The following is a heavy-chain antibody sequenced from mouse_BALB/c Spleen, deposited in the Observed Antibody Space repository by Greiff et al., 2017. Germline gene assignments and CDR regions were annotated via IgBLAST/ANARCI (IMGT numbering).Heavy chain of an antibody. D-gene: IGHD2-4*01. CDR3: ARDGGLRRGRCAY. CDR1: GFTFSSYG. V-gene: IGHV5-6-3*01. Sequence: EVQLVESGGGLVQPGGSLKLSCAASGFTFSSYGMSWVRQTPDKRLELVTTINSNGGSTYYPDSVKGRFTISRDNAKNTLYLQMSSLKSEDTAMYYCARDGGLRRGRCAYWGQGTLVTVSA. J-gene: IGHJ3*01. CDR2: INSNGGST.